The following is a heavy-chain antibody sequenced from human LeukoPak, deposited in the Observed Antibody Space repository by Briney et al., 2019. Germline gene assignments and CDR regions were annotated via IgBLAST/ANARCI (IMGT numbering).Heavy chain of an antibody. J-gene: IGHJ4*02. CDR2: INPNSGGT. CDR3: ARIGRSGELSGYYYRPEVDY. V-gene: IGHV1-2*02. Sequence: ASVKVSCKASGYTFTGYYMHWVRQAPGQGLEWMGWINPNSGGTNYAQKFQGRVTMTRDTSISTAYMELSRLRSDDTAVYYCARIGRSGELSGYYYRPEVDYWGQGTLVTVSS. D-gene: IGHD3-22*01. CDR1: GYTFTGYY.